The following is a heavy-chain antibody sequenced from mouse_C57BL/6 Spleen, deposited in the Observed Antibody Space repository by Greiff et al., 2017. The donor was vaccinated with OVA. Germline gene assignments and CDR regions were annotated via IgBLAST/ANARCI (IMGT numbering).Heavy chain of an antibody. Sequence: QVHVKQSGAELVRPGSSVKLSCKASGYTFTSYWMHWVKQRPIQGLEWIGNIDPSDSETHYTQQFKDKATLTVDKSSSTDYMQLSSLTSEDYAVYYCARGIVERYFDVWGTGTTVTVSS. CDR2: IDPSDSET. D-gene: IGHD1-1*01. CDR1: GYTFTSYW. J-gene: IGHJ1*03. CDR3: ARGIVERYFDV. V-gene: IGHV1-52*01.